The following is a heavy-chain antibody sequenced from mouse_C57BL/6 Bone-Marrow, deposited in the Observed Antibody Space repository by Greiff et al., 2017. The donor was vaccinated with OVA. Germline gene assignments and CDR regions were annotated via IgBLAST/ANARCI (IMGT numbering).Heavy chain of an antibody. J-gene: IGHJ2*01. V-gene: IGHV1-12*01. Sequence: LQQSGAELVRPGASVKMSCKASGYTFTSYNMHWVKQTPRQGLEWIGAIYPGNGDTSYNQKFKGKATLTVDKSSSTAYMQLSRLTSEDTAVYVCAIFPYSNIDCDYWGQGTTLTVSS. D-gene: IGHD2-5*01. CDR3: AIFPYSNIDCDY. CDR1: GYTFTSYN. CDR2: IYPGNGDT.